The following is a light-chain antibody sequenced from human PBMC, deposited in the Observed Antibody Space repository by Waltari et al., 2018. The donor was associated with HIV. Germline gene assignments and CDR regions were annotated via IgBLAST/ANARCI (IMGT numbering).Light chain of an antibody. CDR1: QNIKTD. CDR3: QHYGGSSYT. CDR2: GAS. V-gene: IGKV3-20*01. Sequence: TQSPVILSVSPGGRATLSCRASQNIKTDLAWYQQKPGQSPRLLIYGASSRATGIPDRFSGGGSGTDFTLTIDRLDPEDVAVYFCQHYGGSSYTFGQGTKLEIK. J-gene: IGKJ2*01.